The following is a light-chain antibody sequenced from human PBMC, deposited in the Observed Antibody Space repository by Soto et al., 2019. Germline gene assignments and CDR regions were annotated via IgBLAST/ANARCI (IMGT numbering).Light chain of an antibody. V-gene: IGKV2-28*01. CDR3: MRALQIPA. Sequence: DTVMTQSPLSLPVTPGESASISCRSSQSLLESNGYNYLNWYLQKPGQSPQLLFYLASTRASGVPHRFSGSGSGTDFTLKISRVEAEDVGVYYCMRALQIPAFGQGTKVEIK. J-gene: IGKJ1*01. CDR1: QSLLESNGYNY. CDR2: LAS.